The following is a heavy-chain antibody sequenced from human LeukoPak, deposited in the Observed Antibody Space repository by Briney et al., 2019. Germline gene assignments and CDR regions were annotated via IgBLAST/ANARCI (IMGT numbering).Heavy chain of an antibody. V-gene: IGHV3-30-3*01. D-gene: IGHD1-1*01. J-gene: IGHJ3*02. CDR3: ARSVTGTTAAFDI. Sequence: GGSLRLSCAASGFIFSSYAMDWVRQAPGKGLEWVAVISYDGSNKYYADSVKGRFTISRDNSKNTLYLQMNSLRAEDTAVYYCARSVTGTTAAFDIWGQGTMVTVSS. CDR1: GFIFSSYA. CDR2: ISYDGSNK.